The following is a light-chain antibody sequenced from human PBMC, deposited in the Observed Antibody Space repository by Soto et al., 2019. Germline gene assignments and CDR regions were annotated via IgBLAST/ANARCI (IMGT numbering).Light chain of an antibody. CDR3: QHYNGT. CDR1: QTIGNW. J-gene: IGKJ1*01. CDR2: KAS. V-gene: IGKV1-5*03. Sequence: DIQMTQSPSTLSASVGDRVTITCRASQTIGNWLAWYQQKAGKAPRLLIYKASFLEGGVPSRFSGSGGGTEITLTISSLHPDDFATYYCQHYNGTFGQGTKVDIK.